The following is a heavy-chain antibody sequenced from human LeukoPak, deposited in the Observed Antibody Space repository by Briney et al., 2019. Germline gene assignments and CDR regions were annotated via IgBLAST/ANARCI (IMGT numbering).Heavy chain of an antibody. CDR1: GFTFSSYG. V-gene: IGHV3-33*01. CDR2: IWYDGSNK. D-gene: IGHD4-17*01. CDR3: ARDYDHGDAMGY. Sequence: GRSLRLSCAASGFTFSSYGMHWVRQAPGKGLEWVAVIWYDGSNKYYADSVKGRFTISRDNSKNTLYLQMNSLRAEDTAVYYCARDYDHGDAMGYWGQGTLVTVSS. J-gene: IGHJ4*02.